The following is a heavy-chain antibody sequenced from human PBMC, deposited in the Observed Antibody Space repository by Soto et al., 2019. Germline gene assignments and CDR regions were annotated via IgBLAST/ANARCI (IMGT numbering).Heavy chain of an antibody. CDR1: GVSMNNTSYY. CDR3: ARHGSY. CDR2: IYFSGST. Sequence: SETLSLTCTVSGVSMNNTSYYWGWIRQSPGKGLEWIGTIYFSGSTLYNPSLKSRLTISIDRSKNQFSLRLTSVTAADTAVYYCARHGSYWGQGTLVTVSS. V-gene: IGHV4-39*01. J-gene: IGHJ4*02.